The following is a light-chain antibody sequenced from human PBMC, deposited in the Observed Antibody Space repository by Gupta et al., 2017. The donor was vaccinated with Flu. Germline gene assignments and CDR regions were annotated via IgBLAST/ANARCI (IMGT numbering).Light chain of an antibody. Sequence: APGRPASMSCKSSQTLLHTDGKTYLNWYVQRPGRPPQLLIYEGSKRFAGVSDRFNATGSKTDFTLHISRGEDEDVGVYFCMQSVQMPPITFGGGTRVET. J-gene: IGKJ4*01. CDR1: QTLLHTDGKTY. V-gene: IGKV2D-29*01. CDR3: MQSVQMPPIT. CDR2: EGS.